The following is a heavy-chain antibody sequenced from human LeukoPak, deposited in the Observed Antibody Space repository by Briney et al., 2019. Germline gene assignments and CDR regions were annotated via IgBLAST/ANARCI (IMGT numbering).Heavy chain of an antibody. CDR1: GGSISSSSYY. CDR3: ARARARWLQLDAFDI. CDR2: IYYSGST. D-gene: IGHD5-24*01. V-gene: IGHV4-39*01. J-gene: IGHJ3*02. Sequence: PSETLSLTCTVSGGSISSSSYYCVWVRQPPGRGLGRIGSIYYSGSTYYNPSLKSRVTISVDTSKNQFSLKLSSVTAADMAVYYCARARARWLQLDAFDIWGQGTMVTVSS.